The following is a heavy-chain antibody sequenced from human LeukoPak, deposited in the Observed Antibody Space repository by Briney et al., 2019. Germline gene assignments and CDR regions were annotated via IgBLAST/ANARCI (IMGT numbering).Heavy chain of an antibody. CDR1: GFTFSDYY. Sequence: PGGSLRLSCAASGFTFSDYYMSWVRQAPGKGLEWVANIKQDGNEKYYMDSVKGRFTISRDNAKNSLYLQMNSLRAEDTAVYYCARAPDLDSSGYYYRFFQHWGQGTLVTVSS. V-gene: IGHV3-7*05. CDR2: IKQDGNEK. J-gene: IGHJ1*01. D-gene: IGHD3-22*01. CDR3: ARAPDLDSSGYYYRFFQH.